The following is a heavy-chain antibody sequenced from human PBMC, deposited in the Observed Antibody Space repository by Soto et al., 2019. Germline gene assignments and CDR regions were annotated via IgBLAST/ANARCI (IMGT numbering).Heavy chain of an antibody. CDR3: ARDQGTIFGVVIMRYYYYGMDV. J-gene: IGHJ6*02. Sequence: QVQLVQSGAEVKKPGASVKVSCKASGYTFTSYYMHWVRQAPGQGLEWMGIINPSGGSTSYAQKFQGRVTMTRDTSTSTVYMELSSLRSEDTAVYYCARDQGTIFGVVIMRYYYYGMDVWGQGTTVTVSS. V-gene: IGHV1-46*01. CDR1: GYTFTSYY. D-gene: IGHD3-3*01. CDR2: INPSGGST.